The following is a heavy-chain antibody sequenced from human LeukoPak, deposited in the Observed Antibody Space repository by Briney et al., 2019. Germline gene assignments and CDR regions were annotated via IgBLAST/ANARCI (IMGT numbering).Heavy chain of an antibody. Sequence: SETLSLTCTVSGYSISSGYYWDWIRQPPGKGLEWIGSIYHSGSTYYNASLKSRVTISVDTSKNQFSLKLSSVTAADTAVYYCARASITIFGVVITTTPFDYWGQGTLVTVSS. CDR1: GYSISSGYY. V-gene: IGHV4-38-2*02. CDR3: ARASITIFGVVITTTPFDY. D-gene: IGHD3-3*01. CDR2: IYHSGST. J-gene: IGHJ4*02.